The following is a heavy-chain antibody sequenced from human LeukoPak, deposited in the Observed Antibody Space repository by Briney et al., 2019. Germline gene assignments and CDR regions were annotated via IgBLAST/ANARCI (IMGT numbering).Heavy chain of an antibody. Sequence: GGYLRLSCAASGFTFSSYAMSWLRQAQGKGLEWVSAISGSGGSTYYADSVKGRFTISRDNSKNTLYLQMNSLRAEDTAVYYCAKGWIQLHFDYWGQGALVTVSS. D-gene: IGHD5-18*01. CDR1: GFTFSSYA. V-gene: IGHV3-23*01. CDR2: ISGSGGST. CDR3: AKGWIQLHFDY. J-gene: IGHJ4*02.